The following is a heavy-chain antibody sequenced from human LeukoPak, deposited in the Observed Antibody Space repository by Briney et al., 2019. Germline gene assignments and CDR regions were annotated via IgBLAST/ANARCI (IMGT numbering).Heavy chain of an antibody. Sequence: SETLSLTCTVSGGSISSHYWSWLRHPPGKGLEWIGYIYYSGSTNYNPSLKSRVTISVDTSKNQFSLKLSSVTAADTAVYYGARAAGSSWFIPIWFDPWGQGTLVTVSS. V-gene: IGHV4-59*11. CDR2: IYYSGST. J-gene: IGHJ5*02. CDR3: ARAAGSSWFIPIWFDP. D-gene: IGHD6-13*01. CDR1: GGSISSHY.